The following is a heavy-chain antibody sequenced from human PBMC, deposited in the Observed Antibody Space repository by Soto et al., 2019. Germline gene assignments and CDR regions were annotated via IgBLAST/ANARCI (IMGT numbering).Heavy chain of an antibody. Sequence: RLSCAASGFTFSSYEMNWVRQAPGKGLERVSYISSSGSTIYYADSVKGRFTISRDNAKNSLYLQMNSLRAEDTAVYYCARGYCSGGSCYGSPFDPWGQGTLVTVSS. CDR1: GFTFSSYE. CDR3: ARGYCSGGSCYGSPFDP. CDR2: ISSSGSTI. D-gene: IGHD2-15*01. J-gene: IGHJ5*02. V-gene: IGHV3-48*03.